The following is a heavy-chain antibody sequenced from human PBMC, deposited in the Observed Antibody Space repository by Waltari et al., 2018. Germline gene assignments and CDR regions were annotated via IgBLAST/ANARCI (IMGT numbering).Heavy chain of an antibody. CDR2: ISGSGGST. Sequence: EVQLLESGGGLVQPGGSLRLSCAASGFTFSSYAMSWVRQAQGKGLEWVSAISGSGGSTYYADSVKGRFTISRDNSKNTLYLQMNSLRAEDTAVYYCAKAGAKDMVRGVTQPYYFDYWGQGTLVTVSS. CDR1: GFTFSSYA. CDR3: AKAGAKDMVRGVTQPYYFDY. D-gene: IGHD3-10*01. J-gene: IGHJ4*02. V-gene: IGHV3-23*01.